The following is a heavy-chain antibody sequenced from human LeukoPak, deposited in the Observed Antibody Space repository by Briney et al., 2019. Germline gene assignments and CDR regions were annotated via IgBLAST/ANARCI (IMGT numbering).Heavy chain of an antibody. CDR2: ISSSGSTI. V-gene: IGHV3-48*03. Sequence: GGSLRLSCAASGFTFSSYEMNWVRQAPGKGLEWVSYISSSGSTIYYADSVKGRFTISRDNAKNSLYLQMNSLKTEDTAVYYCTTAEYYYESSGYYLRDYWGQGTLVTVSS. CDR3: TTAEYYYESSGYYLRDY. J-gene: IGHJ4*02. D-gene: IGHD3-22*01. CDR1: GFTFSSYE.